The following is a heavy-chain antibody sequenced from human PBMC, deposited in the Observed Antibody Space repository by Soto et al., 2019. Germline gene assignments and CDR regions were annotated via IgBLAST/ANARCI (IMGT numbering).Heavy chain of an antibody. J-gene: IGHJ5*02. Sequence: EVQLLESGGGLVQPGGSLRLSCAASGFTFSSYAMSWVRQAPGKGLEWVSSISGSDDSTYYVDSVKGRFTISRHNSKNTLYLQMNSLRAEDTAVYYCARDQSPYQLLSPNWFDPWGQGTLVTVSS. CDR1: GFTFSSYA. D-gene: IGHD2-2*01. CDR3: ARDQSPYQLLSPNWFDP. CDR2: ISGSDDST. V-gene: IGHV3-23*01.